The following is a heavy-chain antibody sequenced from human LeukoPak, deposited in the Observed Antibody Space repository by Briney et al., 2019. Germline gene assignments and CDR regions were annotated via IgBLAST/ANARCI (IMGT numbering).Heavy chain of an antibody. D-gene: IGHD3-3*01. CDR3: AKDRTVVIIPDAFDT. Sequence: GGSLRLSCAASGFTFSSYAMSWARQAPGKGLEWVSAVSGRGYNTYYADSVKGRFTVSRDNSRDTLYLQMNSLRAEDTAVYYCAKDRTVVIIPDAFDTWGQGTMVTVSS. J-gene: IGHJ3*02. CDR2: VSGRGYNT. CDR1: GFTFSSYA. V-gene: IGHV3-23*01.